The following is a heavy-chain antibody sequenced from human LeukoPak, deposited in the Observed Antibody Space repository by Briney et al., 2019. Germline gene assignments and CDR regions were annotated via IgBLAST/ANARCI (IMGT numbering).Heavy chain of an antibody. V-gene: IGHV3-48*03. CDR3: ARDVAPHDAFDI. D-gene: IGHD2-21*01. CDR1: GFTFSSYE. J-gene: IGHJ3*02. Sequence: PGGSLRRSCAASGFTFSSYEMNWVRQAPGKGLEWVSYISSSGSTIYCADSVKGRFTISRDNAKNSLYLQMNSLRAEDTAVYYCARDVAPHDAFDIWGQGTMVTVSS. CDR2: ISSSGSTI.